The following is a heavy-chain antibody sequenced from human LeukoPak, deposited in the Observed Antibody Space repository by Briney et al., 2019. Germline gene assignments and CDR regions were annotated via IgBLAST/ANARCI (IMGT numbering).Heavy chain of an antibody. CDR2: IRSKAYGGTT. V-gene: IGHV3-49*03. D-gene: IGHD3-22*01. CDR1: GFTFGDYA. J-gene: IGHJ4*02. Sequence: PGGSLRLSCTASGFTFGDYAMSWFRQAPGKGLEGVGFIRSKAYGGTTEYAASVKGRFTISRDDSKSIAYLQMNSLKTEDTAVCYCTREDYYDSTLFDYWGQGTLVTVSS. CDR3: TREDYYDSTLFDY.